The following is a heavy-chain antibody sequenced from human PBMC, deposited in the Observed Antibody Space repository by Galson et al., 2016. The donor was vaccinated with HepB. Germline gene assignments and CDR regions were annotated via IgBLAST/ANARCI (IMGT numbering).Heavy chain of an antibody. CDR2: MFPSGGTT. J-gene: IGHJ4*02. D-gene: IGHD3-10*01. Sequence: SVTVSCKASGYTFTNYYMHWVRQAPGQGLEWMGIMFPSGGTTNYAQNFQGRVSMTRDTSTTTDYMELSSLSSEDTAVYYCARGNGSGSYGVFDYWGQGTLVTVSS. CDR1: GYTFTNYY. CDR3: ARGNGSGSYGVFDY. V-gene: IGHV1-46*01.